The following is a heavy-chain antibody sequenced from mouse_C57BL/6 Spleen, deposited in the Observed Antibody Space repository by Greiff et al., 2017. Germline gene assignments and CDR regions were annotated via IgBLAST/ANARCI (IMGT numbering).Heavy chain of an antibody. CDR1: GYTFTDYE. Sequence: QVQLQQSGAELVRPGASVTLSCKASGYTFTDYEMHWVKQTPVHGLEWIGAIDPETGGTAYNQKFKGKAILTADQSSSTAYMELRSLTSEDSAVYYCTRTGTTVPWFAYWGQGTLVTVSA. CDR3: TRTGTTVPWFAY. CDR2: IDPETGGT. D-gene: IGHD1-1*01. J-gene: IGHJ3*01. V-gene: IGHV1-15*01.